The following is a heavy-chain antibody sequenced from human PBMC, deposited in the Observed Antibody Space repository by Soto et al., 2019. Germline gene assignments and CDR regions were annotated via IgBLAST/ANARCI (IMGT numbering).Heavy chain of an antibody. CDR2: INADNGNT. Sequence: AASVKVSCKASGYTFTSYGISWVRQAPGQRLEWMGWINADNGNTKYSQKFQGRVTITRDTSASTAYMELSSLRSEDTAVYYCARSSGWYVWFDPWGQGTLVTVSS. CDR3: ARSSGWYVWFDP. D-gene: IGHD6-13*01. V-gene: IGHV1-3*01. CDR1: GYTFTSYG. J-gene: IGHJ5*02.